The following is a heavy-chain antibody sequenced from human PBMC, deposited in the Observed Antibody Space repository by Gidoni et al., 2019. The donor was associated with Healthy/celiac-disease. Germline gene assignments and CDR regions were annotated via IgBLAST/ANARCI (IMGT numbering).Heavy chain of an antibody. Sequence: QVQLVECGGGVVRPGRYLRLSCEASGFTFSSYGMHWVRQAPGKGLEWVVVLSYDGSTKYYPASVQGRFSISRDTSKNTLYLQMNSLRAEDTAVYYCATFSSGWSPFDSWGHGTLVPVSS. J-gene: IGHJ4*01. CDR2: LSYDGSTK. CDR1: GFTFSSYG. V-gene: IGHV3-30*03. CDR3: ATFSSGWSPFDS. D-gene: IGHD6-19*01.